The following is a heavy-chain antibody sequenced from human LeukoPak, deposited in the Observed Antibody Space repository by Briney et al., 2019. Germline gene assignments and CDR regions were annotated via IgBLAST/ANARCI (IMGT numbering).Heavy chain of an antibody. CDR1: GFPFSTYG. CDR3: ANSDSSGYYDY. D-gene: IGHD3-22*01. J-gene: IGHJ4*02. CDR2: ISYHGSDK. V-gene: IGHV3-30*18. Sequence: GGSLRLSCVASGFPFSTYGMHWVRQAPGKGLEWVAVISYHGSDKYYPDSVKGRFTISRDNSKNTLYLQMNSLRVEDTAVYYCANSDSSGYYDYWGQGTLVTVSS.